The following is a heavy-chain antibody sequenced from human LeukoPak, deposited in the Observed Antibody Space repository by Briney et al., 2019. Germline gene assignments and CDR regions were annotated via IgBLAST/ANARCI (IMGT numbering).Heavy chain of an antibody. CDR2: IYYSGST. D-gene: IGHD5-18*01. J-gene: IGHJ4*02. Sequence: SETLSLTCTVSGDSISSSSYYWGWIRQPPGKGLEWIGSIYYSGSTYYNPSLKSRVTISVDTSKNQFSLKLSSVTAADTAVYYCARVVSYGLDYWGQGTPVTVSS. V-gene: IGHV4-39*07. CDR3: ARVVSYGLDY. CDR1: GDSISSSSYY.